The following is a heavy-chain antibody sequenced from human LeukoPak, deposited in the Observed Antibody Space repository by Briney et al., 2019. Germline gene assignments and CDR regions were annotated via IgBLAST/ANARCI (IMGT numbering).Heavy chain of an antibody. CDR1: GFTFSSYW. V-gene: IGHV3-7*01. J-gene: IGHJ4*02. D-gene: IGHD2-15*01. CDR3: AREIVQSFDY. Sequence: GGSLRLSCAASGFTFSSYWVHWVRQAPGKGLEWVANIKQDGSEKYYVDSVKGRFTISRDNAKNSLYLQMNSLRAEDTAVYYCAREIVQSFDYWGQGTLVTVPS. CDR2: IKQDGSEK.